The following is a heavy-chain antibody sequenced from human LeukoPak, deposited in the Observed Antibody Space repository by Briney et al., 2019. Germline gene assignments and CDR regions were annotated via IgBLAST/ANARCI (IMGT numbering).Heavy chain of an antibody. CDR2: ILTSGST. CDR1: GGSIGSGNYY. D-gene: IGHD3-10*01. Sequence: PSETLSLTCTVSGGSIGSGNYYWSWIRQPAGKGLEWIGRILTSGSTNYNPSLKSRVTISIDTSKNQFSLNLNSVTAADTAVYYCARVVVRGGNPAYFYYYMDVWGKGTTVTLSS. V-gene: IGHV4-61*02. J-gene: IGHJ6*03. CDR3: ARVVVRGGNPAYFYYYMDV.